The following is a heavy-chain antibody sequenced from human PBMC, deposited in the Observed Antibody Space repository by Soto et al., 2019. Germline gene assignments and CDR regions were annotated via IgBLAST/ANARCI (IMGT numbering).Heavy chain of an antibody. CDR1: GFTFSSYA. J-gene: IGHJ6*02. V-gene: IGHV3-30-3*01. CDR2: ISYDGSNK. CDR3: ARSPYSSSYYYYYGMDV. Sequence: QVQLVESGGGVVQPGRSLRLSCAASGFTFSSYAMHWVRQAPGKGLEGVAVISYDGSNKYYADSVKGRFTISRDNSKNTLYLQMNSLRAEDTAVYYCARSPYSSSYYYYYGMDVWGQGTTVTVSS. D-gene: IGHD6-6*01.